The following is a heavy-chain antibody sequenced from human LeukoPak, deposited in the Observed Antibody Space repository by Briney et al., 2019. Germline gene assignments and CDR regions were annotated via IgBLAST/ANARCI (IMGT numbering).Heavy chain of an antibody. CDR1: GVSINGNY. CDR2: IYDTGDA. CDR3: ARYRRDNTYFLDY. V-gene: IGHV4-59*01. J-gene: IGHJ4*02. D-gene: IGHD2-2*02. Sequence: PSETLSLTCAVSGVSINGNYWSWIRQPPGERLEWIGYIYDTGDANYNPSLRSRVTMSVDTSNNQFSLTLRSVTAADTAVYFCARYRRDNTYFLDYWGQGTLVTVFS.